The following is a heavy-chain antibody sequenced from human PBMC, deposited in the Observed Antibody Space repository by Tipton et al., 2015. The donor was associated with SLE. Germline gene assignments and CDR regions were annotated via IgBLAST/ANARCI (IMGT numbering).Heavy chain of an antibody. CDR2: IYYSGST. J-gene: IGHJ4*02. CDR1: GGSISSSSYY. V-gene: IGHV4-61*05. D-gene: IGHD5-18*01. CDR3: ASQDPLTAMVPYYFDY. Sequence: TLSLTCTVSGGSISSSSYYWGWIRQPPGKGLEWIGYIYYSGSTNYNPSLKSRVTISVDTSKNQFSLKLSSVTAADTAVYYCASQDPLTAMVPYYFDYWGQGTLVTVSS.